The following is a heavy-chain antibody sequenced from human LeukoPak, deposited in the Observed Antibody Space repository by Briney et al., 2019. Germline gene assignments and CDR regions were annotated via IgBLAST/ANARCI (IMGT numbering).Heavy chain of an antibody. V-gene: IGHV3-7*01. CDR2: INQDGSEM. Sequence: GGSHRISCAAAWFTSGDLGGSRVSQDPGKGLEWVATINQDGSEMSYVGSAKGRYTISRDNAKNSLYLQMNSLRVEDTAVYYCATKKYYYDTSPSGWFDPWGQGTLVTVSS. J-gene: IGHJ5*02. CDR3: ATKKYYYDTSPSGWFDP. D-gene: IGHD3-22*01. CDR1: WFTSGDLG.